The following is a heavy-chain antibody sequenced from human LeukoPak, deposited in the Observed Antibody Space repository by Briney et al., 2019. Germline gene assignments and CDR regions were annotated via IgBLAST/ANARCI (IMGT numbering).Heavy chain of an antibody. D-gene: IGHD2-2*01. J-gene: IGHJ4*02. Sequence: SETLSLTCTVSGYSISSGYYWGWIRQTPGKGLEWIGSINHSGDTYYSPSLKSRVTISVDTSKNQFSLKLSSVTAADTAVYYCARDLIGTSNTFDYWGQGTLVTVSS. V-gene: IGHV4-38-2*02. CDR3: ARDLIGTSNTFDY. CDR1: GYSISSGYY. CDR2: INHSGDT.